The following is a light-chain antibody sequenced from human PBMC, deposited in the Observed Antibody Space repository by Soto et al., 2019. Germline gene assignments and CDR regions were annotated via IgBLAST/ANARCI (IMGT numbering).Light chain of an antibody. Sequence: DIQMTQSPSTLSVSVGDRVTITCRAIQTINICLAWYQQKPGTAPKLLIYKASTLKSGVPSRFSGSGSGTEFTLTISSLQPDDFATYYCQHYNSYSEAFGQGTKVDIK. CDR1: QTINIC. CDR2: KAS. J-gene: IGKJ1*01. V-gene: IGKV1-5*03. CDR3: QHYNSYSEA.